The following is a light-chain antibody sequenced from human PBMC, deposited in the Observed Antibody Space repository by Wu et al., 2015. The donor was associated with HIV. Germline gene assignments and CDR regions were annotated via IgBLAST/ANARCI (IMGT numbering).Light chain of an antibody. CDR1: QSVSSSY. CDR2: GAS. Sequence: EIVLTQSPATLSLSPGERATLSCRASQSVSSSYLAWYQQKPGQAPRLLIYGASSKATGIPDRFSGSGSGTDFTLTISRLEPEDFAVYYCQQYGSSPWTFGQGTKAEIK. V-gene: IGKV3-20*01. CDR3: QQYGSSPWT. J-gene: IGKJ1*01.